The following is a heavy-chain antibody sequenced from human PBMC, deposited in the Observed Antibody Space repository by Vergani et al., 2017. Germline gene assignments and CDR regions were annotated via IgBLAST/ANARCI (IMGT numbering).Heavy chain of an antibody. J-gene: IGHJ4*02. CDR3: AAEHRRGIAVAGSYYFDY. D-gene: IGHD6-19*01. CDR2: IVVGSGNT. V-gene: IGHV1-58*01. CDR1: GFTFTSSA. Sequence: QMQLVQSGPEVKKPGTSVKVSCKASGFTFTSSAVQWVRQARGQRLEWIGWIVVGSGNTNYAQKFQERVTITRDMSTSKAYMELSSLRSEDTAVYYCAAEHRRGIAVAGSYYFDYWGQGTLVTVSS.